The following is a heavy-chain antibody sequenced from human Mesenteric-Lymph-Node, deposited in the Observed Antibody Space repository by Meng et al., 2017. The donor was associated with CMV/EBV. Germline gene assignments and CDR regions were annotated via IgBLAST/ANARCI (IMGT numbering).Heavy chain of an antibody. Sequence: GGSLRLSCAASGFTFSSYGMHWVRQAPGKGLEWVAVIWYDGFNKDYADSVKGRFTISRDNSKNTLYVQMNSLRVEDTAVYYCVKDGGFYTGTYTGMGYWGQGTLVTVSS. J-gene: IGHJ4*02. V-gene: IGHV3-33*06. CDR3: VKDGGFYTGTYTGMGY. CDR2: IWYDGFNK. D-gene: IGHD1-26*01. CDR1: GFTFSSYG.